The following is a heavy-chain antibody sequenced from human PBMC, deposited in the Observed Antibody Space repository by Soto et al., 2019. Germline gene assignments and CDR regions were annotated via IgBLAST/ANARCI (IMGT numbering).Heavy chain of an antibody. D-gene: IGHD6-13*01. J-gene: IGHJ4*02. CDR2: INHSGST. CDR1: GGSFSGYY. CDR3: ARRTARFGYSSSWSLDY. Sequence: NPSETLSLTXAVYGGSFSGYYWSWIRQPPGKGLEWIGEINHSGSTNYNPSLKSRVTISVDTSKNQFSLKLSSVTAADTAVYYCARRTARFGYSSSWSLDYWGQGTLVTV. V-gene: IGHV4-34*01.